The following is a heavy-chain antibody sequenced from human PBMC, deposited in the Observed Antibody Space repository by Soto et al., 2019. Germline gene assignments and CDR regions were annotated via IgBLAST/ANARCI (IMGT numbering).Heavy chain of an antibody. J-gene: IGHJ5*02. CDR3: VRGGYSSSWERLDP. Sequence: LPFAASGCSFPKYPMHWVRQTPDKGLEWLAVISHDGVTKNSADSVKGRFSVSRDNSRNRLYLEMNSLRTEDTAMYYCVRGGYSSSWERLDPWGQGTLVTVSS. CDR2: ISHDGVTK. V-gene: IGHV3-30-3*01. D-gene: IGHD4-4*01. CDR1: GCSFPKYP.